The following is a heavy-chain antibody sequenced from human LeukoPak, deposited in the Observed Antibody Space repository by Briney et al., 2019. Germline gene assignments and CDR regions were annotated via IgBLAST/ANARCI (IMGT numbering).Heavy chain of an antibody. CDR2: IDRPAKSYAT. CDR3: TRDRGTYNWLDP. V-gene: IGHV3-73*01. CDR1: GFTLSDSA. J-gene: IGHJ5*02. D-gene: IGHD1-26*01. Sequence: PGGSLRLSCAASGFTLSDSAIHWVRQASGKGVEWVGLIDRPAKSYATAYGASVGGRFTISRDDSKNTAYLQMDSLKTEDTALYYCTRDRGTYNWLDPWGQGTLVTVSS.